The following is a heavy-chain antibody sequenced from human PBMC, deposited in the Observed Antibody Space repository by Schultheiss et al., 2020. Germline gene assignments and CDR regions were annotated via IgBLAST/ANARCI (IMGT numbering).Heavy chain of an antibody. V-gene: IGHV3-30*04. J-gene: IGHJ5*02. Sequence: GGSLRLSCAASGFSFSTYAMHWVRQAPGKGLEWVAVISYDGGNKYNADSVKGRFTISRDNSNNTLFLQMNSLRAEDTAVYYCAKGPGRIVGSTYNWFDPWGQGTLVTVSS. CDR1: GFSFSTYA. CDR2: ISYDGGNK. CDR3: AKGPGRIVGSTYNWFDP. D-gene: IGHD1-26*01.